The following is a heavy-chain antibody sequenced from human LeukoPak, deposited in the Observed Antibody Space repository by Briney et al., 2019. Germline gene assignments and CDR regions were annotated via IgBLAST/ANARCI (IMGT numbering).Heavy chain of an antibody. Sequence: GASVKVSCKASGYTFTGYYMHWERHAPGQGLEWMGWINPNSGGTNYAQKFQGRVTMTRDTSISTAYMELSRLRSDDTAVYYGATVAYFDYWGQGTLVTVSS. CDR2: INPNSGGT. V-gene: IGHV1-2*02. J-gene: IGHJ4*02. CDR3: ATVAYFDY. CDR1: GYTFTGYY.